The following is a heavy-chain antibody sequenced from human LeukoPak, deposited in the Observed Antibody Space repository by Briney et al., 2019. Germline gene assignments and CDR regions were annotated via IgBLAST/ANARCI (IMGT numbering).Heavy chain of an antibody. V-gene: IGHV1-18*01. CDR3: ARAHHYYDSSGPFDY. J-gene: IGHJ4*02. D-gene: IGHD3-22*01. Sequence: EASVKVSCKASGYTFTSYGISWVRQAPGQGLAWMGWISAYNGNTNYAQKLQGRVTMTTDTSTSTAYMELRSLRSDDTAVYYCARAHHYYDSSGPFDYWGQGTLVTVSS. CDR2: ISAYNGNT. CDR1: GYTFTSYG.